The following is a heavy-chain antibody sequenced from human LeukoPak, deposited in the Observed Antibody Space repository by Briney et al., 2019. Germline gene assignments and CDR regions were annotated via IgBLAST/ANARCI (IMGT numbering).Heavy chain of an antibody. CDR2: ISGSGGST. J-gene: IGHJ6*03. Sequence: GGSLRLSCAASGFTLSSYAMSWVRQAPGKGLEWVSAISGSGGSTYYADSVKGRFTISRDNSKNTLYLQMNSLRAEDTAVYYCANQPIVVVPAAMQNYYYYYMDVWGKGTTVTVSS. CDR3: ANQPIVVVPAAMQNYYYYYMDV. D-gene: IGHD2-2*01. CDR1: GFTLSSYA. V-gene: IGHV3-23*01.